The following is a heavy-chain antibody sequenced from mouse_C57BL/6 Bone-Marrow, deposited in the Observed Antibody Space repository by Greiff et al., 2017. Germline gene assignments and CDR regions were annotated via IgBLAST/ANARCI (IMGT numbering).Heavy chain of an antibody. J-gene: IGHJ4*01. CDR1: GYTFTDYY. D-gene: IGHD3-2*02. Sequence: EVQLQQSGPELVKPGASVKISCKASGYTFTDYYMNWVKQSHGKSLEWIGDINPNNGGTSYNQKFKGKATLTVDKSSSTAYMGLRSLTSEDSAVYYCARGNSSGRDYAMDYWGQGTSVTVSS. CDR2: INPNNGGT. V-gene: IGHV1-26*01. CDR3: ARGNSSGRDYAMDY.